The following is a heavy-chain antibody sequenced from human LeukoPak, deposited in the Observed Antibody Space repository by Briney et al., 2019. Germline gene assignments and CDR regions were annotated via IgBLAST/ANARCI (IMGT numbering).Heavy chain of an antibody. CDR3: AKGSDFWSGYSQQGYFDY. D-gene: IGHD3-3*01. Sequence: SVKVSCKASGGTFTSYAISWVRQAPGQGLEWMGGIIPIFGTADYAQKFQGRVTITADESTSTAYMELSSLRSEDTAVYYCAKGSDFWSGYSQQGYFDYWGQGTLVTVSS. J-gene: IGHJ4*02. CDR1: GGTFTSYA. V-gene: IGHV1-69*13. CDR2: IIPIFGTA.